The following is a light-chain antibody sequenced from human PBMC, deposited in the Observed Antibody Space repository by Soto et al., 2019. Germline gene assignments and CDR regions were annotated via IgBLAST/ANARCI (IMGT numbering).Light chain of an antibody. CDR2: QVS. V-gene: IGKV2-30*02. CDR1: QSLVHSSGNTY. J-gene: IGKJ1*01. CDR3: MQALQNPPT. Sequence: DVVMTQSPLSMHVILGQPAYISCSSSQSLVHSSGNTYLNWFLQRPGHSPRRLIYQVSNRDSGVPDRFSGSGSGIDVTLKISRVEAEEVGVYYCMQALQNPPTVGQGTKVDIK.